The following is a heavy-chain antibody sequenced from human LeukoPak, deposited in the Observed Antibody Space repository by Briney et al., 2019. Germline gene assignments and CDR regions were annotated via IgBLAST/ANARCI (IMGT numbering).Heavy chain of an antibody. J-gene: IGHJ4*02. CDR1: GFTFGSYS. V-gene: IGHV3-21*01. Sequence: GGSLRLSCAASGFTFGSYSMNWVRQAPGKGLEWVSSISSSSSYIYYADSVKGRFTISRDNAKNSLYLQMNSLRAEDTAVYYCARDRRGYVIDYWGQGTLVTVSS. CDR3: ARDRRGYVIDY. D-gene: IGHD5-18*01. CDR2: ISSSSSYI.